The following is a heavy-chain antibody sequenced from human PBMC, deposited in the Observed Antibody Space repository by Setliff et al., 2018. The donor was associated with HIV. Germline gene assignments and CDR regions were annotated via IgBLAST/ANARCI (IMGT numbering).Heavy chain of an antibody. J-gene: IGHJ4*02. D-gene: IGHD2-15*01. CDR2: IYDSGNT. Sequence: SETLSLTCSVSGDSISSGGYYWSWIRQHPGKGLEWIGYIYDSGNTYYNPSLKSRVTISVDTSKNQFSLKLSSVTAADTAVYYCARHPPYCSGGSCYRGRGYYFDYWGQGTLVTVSS. CDR3: ARHPPYCSGGSCYRGRGYYFDY. V-gene: IGHV4-39*01. CDR1: GDSISSGGYY.